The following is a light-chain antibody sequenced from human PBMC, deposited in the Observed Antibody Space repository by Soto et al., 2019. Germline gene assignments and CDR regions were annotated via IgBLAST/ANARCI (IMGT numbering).Light chain of an antibody. Sequence: EIVLTQSPGTLSLSPGERATLSCRASQSVSSIYFAWYQQKPGQAPRLLIYGAFSRATGIPDRISGSGYGKDVTHTISRGGPEDFEVYYSQQYARSQWKSGKAAKVDIX. J-gene: IGKJ1*01. CDR3: QQYARSQWK. CDR2: GAF. V-gene: IGKV3-20*01. CDR1: QSVSSIY.